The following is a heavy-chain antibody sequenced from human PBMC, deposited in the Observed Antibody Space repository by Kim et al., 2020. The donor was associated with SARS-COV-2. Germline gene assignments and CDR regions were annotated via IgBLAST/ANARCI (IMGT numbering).Heavy chain of an antibody. CDR2: IYTSGST. Sequence: SETLSLTCTVSGGSISSGSYYWSWIRQPAGKGLEWIGRIYTSGSTNYNPSLKSRVTISVDTSKNQFSLKLSSVTAADTAVYYCARDEGERITMVRGVIVTTNWFDPWGQGTLVTVSS. V-gene: IGHV4-61*02. J-gene: IGHJ5*02. CDR3: ARDEGERITMVRGVIVTTNWFDP. CDR1: GGSISSGSYY. D-gene: IGHD3-10*01.